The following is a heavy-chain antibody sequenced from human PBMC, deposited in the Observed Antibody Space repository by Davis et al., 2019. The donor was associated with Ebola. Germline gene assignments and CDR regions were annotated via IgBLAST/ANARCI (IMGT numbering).Heavy chain of an antibody. J-gene: IGHJ3*02. Sequence: HTGGSLRLSCAASGFTFSNFWMHWVRQAPGKGLVCVSRINNDGSITNYADSVKGRFTISRDNAKNTLYLQMNSLRAEDTAVFYCARDWPSGIITTWNAFDIWGQGTMVTVSS. V-gene: IGHV3-74*01. CDR1: GFTFSNFW. CDR2: INNDGSIT. D-gene: IGHD3-22*01. CDR3: ARDWPSGIITTWNAFDI.